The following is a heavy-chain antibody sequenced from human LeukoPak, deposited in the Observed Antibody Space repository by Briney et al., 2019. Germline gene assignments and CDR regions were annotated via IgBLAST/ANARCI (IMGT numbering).Heavy chain of an antibody. CDR3: ASRRSTSYDY. J-gene: IGHJ4*02. Sequence: GESLRLSCAASGFTFSNYWMHWVRQTPGKGLEWVSRINSDETSTNYADSVKGRFTISRDNAKNTLYLQMNSLRAEDTAVYYCASRRSTSYDYWGQGTLVTVSS. D-gene: IGHD5/OR15-5a*01. V-gene: IGHV3-74*01. CDR1: GFTFSNYW. CDR2: INSDETST.